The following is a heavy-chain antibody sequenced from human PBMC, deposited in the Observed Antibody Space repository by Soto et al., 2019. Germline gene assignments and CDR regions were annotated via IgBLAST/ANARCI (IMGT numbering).Heavy chain of an antibody. D-gene: IGHD6-13*01. CDR1: GYTFSSHA. CDR3: ARDLPGAGFGYSYYYGMDV. J-gene: IGHJ6*01. Sequence: ASVKVSCKASGYTFSSHAMHWVRQAPGQGLEWMGWINAANGNTKYSQKFQGRVTITRDTSATTVYMDLSSLKSEDTAVYYCARDLPGAGFGYSYYYGMDVWGQ. V-gene: IGHV1-3*01. CDR2: INAANGNT.